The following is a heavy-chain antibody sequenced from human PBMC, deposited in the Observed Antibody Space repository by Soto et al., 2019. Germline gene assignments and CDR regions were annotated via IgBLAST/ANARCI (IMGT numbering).Heavy chain of an antibody. CDR1: GGSFSGYY. CDR3: ARKYSSGRYHFDY. V-gene: IGHV4-34*01. Sequence: QVQLQQWGAGLLKPSETLSLTCAVYGGSFSGYYWSWIRQPPGKGLEWIGEINHSGSTNYNPSLKSRVTISVDTSKNQFSLKLSSVTAADTAVYYCARKYSSGRYHFDYWGQGTLVTVSS. J-gene: IGHJ4*02. D-gene: IGHD6-19*01. CDR2: INHSGST.